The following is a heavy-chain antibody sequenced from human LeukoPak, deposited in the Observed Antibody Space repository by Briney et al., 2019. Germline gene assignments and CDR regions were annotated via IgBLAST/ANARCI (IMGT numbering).Heavy chain of an antibody. CDR1: GGSINSPNSY. J-gene: IGHJ4*02. V-gene: IGHV4-39*01. CDR2: IFHDGTT. Sequence: SETLSLTCTVSGGSINSPNSYWGWIRQPPGKGLEWIGGIFHDGTTYYSPSLKSRVTVSVDTSLNQFSLNLMSMTAADTAVYYCARRVVAGTTVDFWGQGKLVTVSS. CDR3: ARRVVAGTTVDF. D-gene: IGHD1-1*01.